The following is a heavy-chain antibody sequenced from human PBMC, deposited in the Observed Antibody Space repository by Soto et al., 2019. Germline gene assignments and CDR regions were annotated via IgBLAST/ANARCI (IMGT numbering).Heavy chain of an antibody. CDR3: ARWESYLNWFDP. Sequence: GASVKVSCKASGGTFYNYGFSWMRQAPGQGLEWMGWISAYNGNTNYAQKLQGRVTMTTDTSTSTAYMELRSLRSDDTAVYYCARWESYLNWFDPWGQGTLVTSPQ. V-gene: IGHV1-18*01. CDR1: GGTFYNYG. CDR2: ISAYNGNT. J-gene: IGHJ5*02. D-gene: IGHD2-2*01.